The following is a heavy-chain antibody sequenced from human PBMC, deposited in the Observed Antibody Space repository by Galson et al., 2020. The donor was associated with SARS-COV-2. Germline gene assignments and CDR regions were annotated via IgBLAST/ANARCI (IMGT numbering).Heavy chain of an antibody. Sequence: ASVKVSCKASRYTFTDYYIHWARQAPGQGLEWMGWMHPKSGAATYAQKFQGRVTMTRDTSISTAYLELDRLTSDDTAIFYCARVGPSGPAFTNSFDPWGQGTLVTVSS. CDR1: RYTFTDYY. V-gene: IGHV1-2*02. D-gene: IGHD3-3*02. CDR3: ARVGPSGPAFTNSFDP. J-gene: IGHJ5*02. CDR2: MHPKSGAA.